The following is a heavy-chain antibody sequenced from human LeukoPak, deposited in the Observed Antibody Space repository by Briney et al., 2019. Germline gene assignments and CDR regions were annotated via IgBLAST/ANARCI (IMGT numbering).Heavy chain of an antibody. CDR3: ARDRYGDGFAHFDY. Sequence: GASVKGSCKPSGYTFTSYAMHWVRQAPGQGLEWIAWITPSGGTNYPQKFQGRVAITRDTSISTAYMDLSRLTSDDTAVYYCARDRYGDGFAHFDYWGQGALVTVSS. J-gene: IGHJ4*02. V-gene: IGHV1-2*02. CDR1: GYTFTSYA. CDR2: ITPSGGT. D-gene: IGHD5-24*01.